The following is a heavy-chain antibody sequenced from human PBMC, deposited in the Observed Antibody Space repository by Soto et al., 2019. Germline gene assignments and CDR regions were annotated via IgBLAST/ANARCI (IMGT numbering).Heavy chain of an antibody. CDR1: GFSLSPSGVG. CDR3: AHRTVLWFGGLSNRFDC. CDR2: IYWDDDK. V-gene: IGHV2-5*02. J-gene: IGHJ4*02. Sequence: QITLKESGPALVKPTQTLTLTCTFSGFSLSPSGVGVGWIRQPPGKALEWLALIYWDDDKRYSPSLKSRLTTTKDTSKNQVVLTMPNMDPVDTATYYRAHRTVLWFGGLSNRFDCWGQGTLVTVSS. D-gene: IGHD3-10*01.